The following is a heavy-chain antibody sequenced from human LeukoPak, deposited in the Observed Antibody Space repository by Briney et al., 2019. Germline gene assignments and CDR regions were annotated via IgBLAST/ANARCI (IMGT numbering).Heavy chain of an antibody. V-gene: IGHV3-23*01. CDR1: GFTFSSYA. Sequence: PGGSLRLSCAASGFTFSSYAMSWVRQAPGKGLEWVSAISGSGGSTYYADSVKGRFTISRDNSKNTPYLQMNSLRAEDTAVYYYPKDLVGATKGGDAFDIWGQGTMVTVSS. J-gene: IGHJ3*02. CDR3: PKDLVGATKGGDAFDI. CDR2: ISGSGGST. D-gene: IGHD1-26*01.